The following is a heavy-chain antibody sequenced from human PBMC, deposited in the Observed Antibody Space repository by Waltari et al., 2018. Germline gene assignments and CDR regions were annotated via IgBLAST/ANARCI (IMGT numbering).Heavy chain of an antibody. CDR2: IYSGGRDT. CDR3: AKVDSSGWSDAFDI. CDR1: GFTFSYYA. D-gene: IGHD6-19*01. V-gene: IGHV3-23*03. Sequence: EMQLLESGGGLVQPGGSLRLSCAASGFTFSYYAMSWVRQAPGKGLEWVSVIYSGGRDTYYADSVQGRFIISRDNSKNTVYLQMDSLRAEDTAVYYCAKVDSSGWSDAFDIWGQGTMVTVSS. J-gene: IGHJ3*02.